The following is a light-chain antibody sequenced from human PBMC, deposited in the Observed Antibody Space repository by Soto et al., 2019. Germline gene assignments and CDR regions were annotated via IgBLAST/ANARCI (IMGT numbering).Light chain of an antibody. CDR2: GAS. CDR3: QQYGGSPRIT. V-gene: IGKV3-20*01. CDR1: QTISNT. J-gene: IGKJ5*01. Sequence: EVVMTQSPATLSVSPGDKVSLSCRANQTISNTLAWYQQKPGQPPRLLIYGASNRATGIPDRFSGSGSGTDFTLIINRLEPEDVAIYYCQQYGGSPRITFGQGTRLEIK.